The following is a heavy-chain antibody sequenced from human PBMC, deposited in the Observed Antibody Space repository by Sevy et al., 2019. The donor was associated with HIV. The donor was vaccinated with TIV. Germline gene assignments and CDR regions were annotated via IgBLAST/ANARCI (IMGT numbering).Heavy chain of an antibody. CDR2: ISSNGGST. CDR1: GFTFSSYA. CDR3: VRTCMGMVQGLIFSCPSKF. V-gene: IGHV3-64D*06. J-gene: IGHJ4*01. Sequence: GGSLRLSCSASGFTFSSYAMHWVRQAPGKGLEYVSAISSNGGSTYYADSVKGRFTISRYNSKNMLYLQMSSLRAEDTAVYYCVRTCMGMVQGLIFSCPSKFWGHGTLVTVSS. D-gene: IGHD3-10*01.